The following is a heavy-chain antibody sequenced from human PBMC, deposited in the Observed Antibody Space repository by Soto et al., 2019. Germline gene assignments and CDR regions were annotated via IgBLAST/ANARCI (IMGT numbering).Heavy chain of an antibody. D-gene: IGHD1-26*01. CDR1: GLTFTRNP. CDR2: ISRSGGST. J-gene: IGHJ5*02. Sequence: EVQLLESGGGLVQPGGSLRLSCVASGLTFTRNPMSWVRQAPGKGLEWVSSISRSGGSTYYADSVKGRFIISRDNSKNTMYLQIDSLRPGDTAVYHCANLEPMGPTNDLWGQGTLVTVSS. CDR3: ANLEPMGPTNDL. V-gene: IGHV3-23*01.